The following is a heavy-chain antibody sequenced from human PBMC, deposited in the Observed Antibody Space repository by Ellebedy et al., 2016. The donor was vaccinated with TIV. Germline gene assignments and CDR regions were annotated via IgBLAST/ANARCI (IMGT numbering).Heavy chain of an antibody. CDR2: ISSDAITT. CDR3: ARDMGRWLQFLGY. CDR1: GFTFNNYN. Sequence: GGSLRLSCAASGFTFNNYNMIWVRQAPGKGLEWISYISSDAITTDYADSVKGRFTISRDNAKTSVFLQMNSLRVEDTAVFYCARDMGRWLQFLGYWGQGTLVTVSS. D-gene: IGHD5-24*01. J-gene: IGHJ4*02. V-gene: IGHV3-48*03.